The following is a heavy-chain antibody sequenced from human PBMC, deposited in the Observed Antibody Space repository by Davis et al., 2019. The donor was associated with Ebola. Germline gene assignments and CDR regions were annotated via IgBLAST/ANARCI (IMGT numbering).Heavy chain of an antibody. J-gene: IGHJ3*02. D-gene: IGHD3-16*01. CDR2: ISSDSNYI. Sequence: PGGSLRLSCAASGFTFIHYTMNWVRQGPGKGLEWVSSISSDSNYIYYAHSVKGRFTISRDNAKNSLYVQMNSLRAEDTAVYYCVRDRVWGSADAFDIWGQGTMVTVSS. CDR1: GFTFIHYT. CDR3: VRDRVWGSADAFDI. V-gene: IGHV3-21*01.